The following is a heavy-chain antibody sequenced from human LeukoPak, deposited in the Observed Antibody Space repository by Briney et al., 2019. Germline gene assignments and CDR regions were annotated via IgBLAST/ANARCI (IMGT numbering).Heavy chain of an antibody. D-gene: IGHD5-12*01. Sequence: SETLSLTCAVSGYSISSGYYWGWIRQPPGKGLEWIGSIYHSGSTYYNPSLKSRVTISVDISKNQFSLKLSSVTAADTAVYYCARDATMMGNYFNYWGQGTLVTVSS. CDR2: IYHSGST. V-gene: IGHV4-38-2*02. CDR3: ARDATMMGNYFNY. J-gene: IGHJ4*02. CDR1: GYSISSGYY.